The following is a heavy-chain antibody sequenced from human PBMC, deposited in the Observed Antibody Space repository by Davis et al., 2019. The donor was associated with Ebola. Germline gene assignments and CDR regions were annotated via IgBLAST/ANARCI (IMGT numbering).Heavy chain of an antibody. V-gene: IGHV3-23*01. CDR3: AKGTLYCSGGSCYSVPFDY. CDR2: ISGSGGST. Sequence: GSLRLSCAASGFTFSSYAMSWVRQAPGKGLEWVSAISGSGGSTYYADSVKGRFTISRDNSKNTLYLQMNSLRAEDTAVYYCAKGTLYCSGGSCYSVPFDYWGQGTLVTVSS. D-gene: IGHD2-15*01. J-gene: IGHJ4*02. CDR1: GFTFSSYA.